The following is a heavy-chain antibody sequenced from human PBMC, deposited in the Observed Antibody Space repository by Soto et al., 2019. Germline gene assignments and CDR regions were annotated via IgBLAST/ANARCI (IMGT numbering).Heavy chain of an antibody. CDR2: ISSSSSYI. V-gene: IGHV3-21*01. D-gene: IGHD2-2*01. CDR1: GFTFSSYS. Sequence: EVQLVESGGGLVKPGGSLRLSCAASGFTFSSYSMNWVRQAPGKGLEWVSSISSSSSYIYYADSVKGRFTISRDNAKNSLYLQMNSRRAEDTAVYYCARAPVPAADLLGYYYYYMDVWGKGTTVTVSS. CDR3: ARAPVPAADLLGYYYYYMDV. J-gene: IGHJ6*03.